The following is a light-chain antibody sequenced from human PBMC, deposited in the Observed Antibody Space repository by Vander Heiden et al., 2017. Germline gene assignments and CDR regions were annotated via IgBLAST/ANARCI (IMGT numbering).Light chain of an antibody. CDR2: GAS. CDR1: ESISGK. J-gene: IGKJ4*01. Sequence: EIVMTQFPVILSLSPGERATLSCRASESISGKLAWYQQKPGQAPRLLLYGASTRATGIPDRFSGSESGTRFSLTISSLQSEDFGVYFCQQYSNWPPTFGGGTKVEIK. V-gene: IGKV3-15*01. CDR3: QQYSNWPPT.